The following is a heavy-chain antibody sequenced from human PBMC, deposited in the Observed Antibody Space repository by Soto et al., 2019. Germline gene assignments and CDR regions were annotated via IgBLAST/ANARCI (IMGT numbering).Heavy chain of an antibody. CDR1: EFXFLRVS. J-gene: IGHJ4*02. CDR3: ARVDY. V-gene: IGHV3-21*01. CDR2: ISSGSSDT. Sequence: SCETSEFXFLRVSLNWVRQVPGKGLELVASISSGSSDTWYADSVKGRFIISRDDAQNSMFFKMNTLRPDDTAIYYCARVDYWGPGTQVTVSS.